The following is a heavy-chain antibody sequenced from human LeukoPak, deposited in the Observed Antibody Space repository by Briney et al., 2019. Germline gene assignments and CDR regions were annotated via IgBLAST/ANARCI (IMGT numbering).Heavy chain of an antibody. V-gene: IGHV4-61*02. CDR1: GDSISSDTYY. D-gene: IGHD2-15*01. CDR3: AGTRRYCSGGSCYNWFDP. J-gene: IGHJ5*02. CDR2: IYISGNT. Sequence: PSQTLSLTCTVSGDSISSDTYYWIWIRQPAGKGLEWIGRIYISGNTNYNPSLKSRVTISVDTSKNQFSLNLNSVTAADTAMYYCAGTRRYCSGGSCYNWFDPWGQGTLVTVSS.